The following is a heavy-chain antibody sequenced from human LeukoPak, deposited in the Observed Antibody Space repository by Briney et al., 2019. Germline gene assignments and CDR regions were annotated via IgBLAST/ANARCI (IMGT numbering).Heavy chain of an antibody. CDR3: AKDADISVELVVITSFDS. Sequence: GGSLRLSCAASGFTFSSYSMNWVRQTPGKGLEWVSAISGSGTRTYHANSVKGRFTISRDNSKNMLYLQMNSLRAEDTGLYYCAKDADISVELVVITSFDSWGQGTLVTVSS. CDR1: GFTFSSYS. J-gene: IGHJ4*02. CDR2: ISGSGTRT. V-gene: IGHV3-23*01. D-gene: IGHD3-22*01.